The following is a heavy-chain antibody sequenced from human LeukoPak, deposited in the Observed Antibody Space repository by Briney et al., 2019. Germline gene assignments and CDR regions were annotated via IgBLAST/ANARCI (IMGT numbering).Heavy chain of an antibody. CDR2: INHSGST. CDR3: ARGHVDTAMVQFDY. D-gene: IGHD5-18*01. CDR1: GGSFSGYY. J-gene: IGHJ4*02. Sequence: SEALSLTCAVYGGSFSGYYWSWIRQPPGKGLEWIGEINHSGSTNYNPSLKSRVTISVDTSKNQFSLKLSSVTAADTAVYYCARGHVDTAMVQFDYWGQGTLVTVSS. V-gene: IGHV4-34*01.